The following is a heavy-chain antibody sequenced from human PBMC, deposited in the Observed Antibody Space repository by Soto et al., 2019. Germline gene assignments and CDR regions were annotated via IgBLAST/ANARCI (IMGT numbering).Heavy chain of an antibody. Sequence: SETLSLASTVSGGSISGYYWSWIRQPPGKGLEWIGYMYNTGSTVYNPSFKSRVTISVDTSKNQFSLKLNSVTAADTAVYYCARDLWGYCGTDCYPLDVWGQGTTVT. CDR3: ARDLWGYCGTDCYPLDV. CDR1: GGSISGYY. J-gene: IGHJ6*02. D-gene: IGHD2-21*02. CDR2: MYNTGST. V-gene: IGHV4-59*01.